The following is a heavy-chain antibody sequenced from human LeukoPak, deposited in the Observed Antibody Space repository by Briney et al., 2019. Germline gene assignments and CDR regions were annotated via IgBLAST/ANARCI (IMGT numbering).Heavy chain of an antibody. CDR2: ISGYQGST. Sequence: ASVKVSCKASGYTFTNYGITWVRLAPGQGLEWMGWISGYQGSTRYAQNFKGRVTMTIDTSTSTAYMDVRSLRSADTAIYSCARSDLGTINAGPFNYWGQGTLVAVSS. D-gene: IGHD5-24*01. CDR3: ARSDLGTINAGPFNY. CDR1: GYTFTNYG. J-gene: IGHJ4*02. V-gene: IGHV1-18*01.